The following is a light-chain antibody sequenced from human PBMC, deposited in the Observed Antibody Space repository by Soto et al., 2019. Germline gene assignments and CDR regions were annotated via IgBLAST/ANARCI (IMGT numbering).Light chain of an antibody. CDR1: GSNIGASYD. V-gene: IGLV1-40*01. CDR2: GNF. J-gene: IGLJ3*02. Sequence: QSVLTQPPSVSGAPGQRVTISCAGSGSNIGASYDVHWYQQLPGTAPKLLIYGNFNRPSGVPDRFSGSKSGTSASLAISGLQAEDEADYYCSSYTSSSTLNWVFGGGTKLTVL. CDR3: SSYTSSSTLNWV.